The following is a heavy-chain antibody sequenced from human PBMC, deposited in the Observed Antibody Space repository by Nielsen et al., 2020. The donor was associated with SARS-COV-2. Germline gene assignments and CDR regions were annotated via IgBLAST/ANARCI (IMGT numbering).Heavy chain of an antibody. Sequence: SETLSLTCAVSGGSLSSAGYSWGWIRQPPGKGLEWIGYTIQSGGSYNNPSLVSRVTISVDRSKNQFSLNLDSVTAADTAVYFCARVKLGSDFWSGYFDIWGQGILVTVSS. CDR2: TIQSGGS. V-gene: IGHV4-30-2*01. CDR1: GGSLSSAGYS. CDR3: ARVKLGSDFWSGYFDI. D-gene: IGHD3-3*01. J-gene: IGHJ4*02.